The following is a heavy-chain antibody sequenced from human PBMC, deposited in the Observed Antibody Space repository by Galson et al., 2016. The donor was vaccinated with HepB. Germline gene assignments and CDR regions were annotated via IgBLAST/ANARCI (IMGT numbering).Heavy chain of an antibody. Sequence: ETLSLTCTVSGDSITSLYWSWVRQPPGKGMEWIGYIYYRGTTNYNPSLENRVSISIDTSKKHFSLKLDSVTAADTAVYYCGRLGGGYCSSTSCYGYFQFWGRGTLVTVAS. V-gene: IGHV4-59*08. CDR1: GDSITSLY. J-gene: IGHJ1*01. D-gene: IGHD2-2*01. CDR2: IYYRGTT. CDR3: GRLGGGYCSSTSCYGYFQF.